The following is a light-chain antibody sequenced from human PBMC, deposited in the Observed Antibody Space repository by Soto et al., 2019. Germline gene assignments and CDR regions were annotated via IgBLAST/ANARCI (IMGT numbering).Light chain of an antibody. CDR3: QRRASWPPGAT. Sequence: EIVLTQSPATLSLSPGERGTLSCWASQSVSTNLAWYQQKPGQAPRLLIYGASNRVTGIPARFSGSGSGTDFTLTISSLESEDFAIYYCQRRASWPPGATFGGGTKVEI. CDR1: QSVSTN. V-gene: IGKV3-11*01. CDR2: GAS. J-gene: IGKJ4*01.